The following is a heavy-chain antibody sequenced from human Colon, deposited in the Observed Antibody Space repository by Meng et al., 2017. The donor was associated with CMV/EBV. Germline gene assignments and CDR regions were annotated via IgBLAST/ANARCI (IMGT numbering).Heavy chain of an antibody. Sequence: SETLSLTCTVSGASISTYYWSWIRQSPGTGLEWIGHIYHTGITNYNPSLERRSTISIDTSKNQYSLTLSSVSAADTAVYYCAIDTGLRRFDSWGQGTLVTVSS. J-gene: IGHJ4*02. D-gene: IGHD2-8*02. CDR2: IYHTGIT. V-gene: IGHV4-59*01. CDR1: GASISTYY. CDR3: AIDTGLRRFDS.